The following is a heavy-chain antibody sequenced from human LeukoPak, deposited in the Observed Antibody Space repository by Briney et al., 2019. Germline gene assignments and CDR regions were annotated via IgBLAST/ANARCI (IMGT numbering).Heavy chain of an antibody. CDR3: ASLTRNFDILTGYGPYYFDF. Sequence: SETLSLTCTVSGGSISNGDYYWSWIRQPPGKGLEWVGYIFYSGRTFYNPSLQSRVTISVDTSKIQFSLKLSSVNAADTAIYYCASLTRNFDILTGYGPYYFDFWGQGTLVTVSS. V-gene: IGHV4-30-4*08. CDR1: GGSISNGDYY. D-gene: IGHD3-9*01. CDR2: IFYSGRT. J-gene: IGHJ4*02.